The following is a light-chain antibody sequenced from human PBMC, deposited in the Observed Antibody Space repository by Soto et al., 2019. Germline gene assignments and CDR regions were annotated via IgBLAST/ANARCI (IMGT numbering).Light chain of an antibody. Sequence: DIQMTQSPSTLSASIGDRVTITCRASQIIDSWLAWYQQKPGKAPNLLIYKASNLENGVPSRFSGSRSGADFTLTISGLQPDDFTTYYCQQYYGYPWTFGGGTKVEIK. CDR3: QQYYGYPWT. CDR1: QIIDSW. J-gene: IGKJ4*02. V-gene: IGKV1-5*03. CDR2: KAS.